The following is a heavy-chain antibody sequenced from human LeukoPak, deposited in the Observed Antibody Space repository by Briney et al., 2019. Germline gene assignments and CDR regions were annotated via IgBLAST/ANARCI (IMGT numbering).Heavy chain of an antibody. CDR2: INLNSGNT. D-gene: IGHD6-13*01. J-gene: IGHJ5*02. V-gene: IGHV1-8*01. CDR3: ARLRAAAGRRNWFDP. CDR1: GYTFTRYD. Sequence: GASVKVSCTASGYTFTRYDINRVRQATGPELEWMGWINLNSGNTGYAQKFQGRVTMTRVTSISTAYMELSSLRSEDAAVYYCARLRAAAGRRNWFDPWGQGTLVTVSS.